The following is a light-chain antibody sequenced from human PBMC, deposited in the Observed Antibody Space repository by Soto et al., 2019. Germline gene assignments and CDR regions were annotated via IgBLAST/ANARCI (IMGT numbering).Light chain of an antibody. J-gene: IGKJ4*01. CDR3: HQCGSSPLT. Sequence: DIEMTQSPATLSLSPGERATLSCRASQGVRRNLAWYQQKPGQAPRRLISDASSRATGIADRFSGSGSGTAFTLTIRRLEPVDFEVYLRHQCGSSPLTFGGGTKVDIK. V-gene: IGKV3-20*01. CDR2: DAS. CDR1: QGVRRN.